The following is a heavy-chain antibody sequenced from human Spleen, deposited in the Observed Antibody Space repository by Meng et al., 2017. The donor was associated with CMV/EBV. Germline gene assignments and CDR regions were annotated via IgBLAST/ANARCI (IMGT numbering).Heavy chain of an antibody. CDR2: IKSKTDGGTT. J-gene: IGHJ6*02. CDR3: TTDGTTVYYYYGMDV. Sequence: GESLKSSCAASGFTFSNAWMSWVRQAPGKGLEWVGRIKSKTDGGTTDYAAPVKGRFTISRDDSKNTLYLQMNSLKTEDTAVYYCTTDGTTVYYYYGMDVWGQGTTVTVSS. CDR1: GFTFSNAW. V-gene: IGHV3-15*01. D-gene: IGHD4-11*01.